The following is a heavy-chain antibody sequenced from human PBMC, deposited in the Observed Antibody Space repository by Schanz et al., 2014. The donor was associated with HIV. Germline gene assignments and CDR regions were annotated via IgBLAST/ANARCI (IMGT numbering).Heavy chain of an antibody. D-gene: IGHD2-2*01. V-gene: IGHV3-30*18. CDR1: GFTFSSYG. CDR2: ISYDGSNK. Sequence: VQLVESGGGVVQPGRSLRLSCAASGFTFSSYGMHWVRQAPGKGLEWVAVISYDGSNKYYADSVKGRFTISRDNSKNTLFLQMNSLRAEDTALYYCAKDMGGVVPAAPFYYYGMDVWGQGTTVTVSS. CDR3: AKDMGGVVPAAPFYYYGMDV. J-gene: IGHJ6*02.